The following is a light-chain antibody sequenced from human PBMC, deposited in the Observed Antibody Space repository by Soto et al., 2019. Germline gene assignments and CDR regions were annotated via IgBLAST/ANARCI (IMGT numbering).Light chain of an antibody. V-gene: IGKV3-15*01. CDR2: AAS. CDR3: QQYNEWPPSYT. CDR1: QSIGNN. J-gene: IGKJ2*01. Sequence: EIVMTQSPATLSVSPGETATLPCRASQSIGNNLAWYQHKSGQAPRLLVFAASTTATGVPARFSASGSGTDFTLTISGLQSEDFAVYYCQQYNEWPPSYTFGQGTKLEI.